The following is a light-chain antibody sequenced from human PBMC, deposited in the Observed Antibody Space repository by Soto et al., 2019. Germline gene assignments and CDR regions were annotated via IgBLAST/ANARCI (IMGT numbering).Light chain of an antibody. J-gene: IGKJ2*01. CDR1: QTISTY. Sequence: DIQMTQSPSSLSASVGDRVTITCRASQTISTYLNWYQQKPGKAPRLMIYDASSLRSVVPSRFSGSGSGTEYTLTIASLQPEDFSTYYCQQSDSTPYTFGQGTKVE. CDR3: QQSDSTPYT. CDR2: DAS. V-gene: IGKV1-39*01.